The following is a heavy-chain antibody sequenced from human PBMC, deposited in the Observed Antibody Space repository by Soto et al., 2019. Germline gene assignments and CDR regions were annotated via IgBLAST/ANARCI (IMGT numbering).Heavy chain of an antibody. CDR2: IYYSGST. J-gene: IGHJ4*02. CDR1: GGSISSSSYY. D-gene: IGHD4-17*01. CDR3: ARSERRHYGGYYFDY. V-gene: IGHV4-39*01. Sequence: SETLSLTCTVSGGSISSSSYYWGWIRQPPGKGLEWIGSIYYSGSTYYNPSLKSRVTISVDTSKNQFSLKLSSVTAADTAVYYCARSERRHYGGYYFDYWGQGTLVTVSS.